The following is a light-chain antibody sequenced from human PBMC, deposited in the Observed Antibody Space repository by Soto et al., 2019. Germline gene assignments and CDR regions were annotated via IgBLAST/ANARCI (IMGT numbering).Light chain of an antibody. CDR1: SSNIGAGYD. V-gene: IGLV1-40*01. J-gene: IGLJ1*01. CDR3: QSYDSRLSGSNYV. CDR2: GNS. Sequence: QSALTQPPSVSGAPGQRVTISCTGSSSNIGAGYDVHWYQQLPGTAPKLLIYGNSNRPSGVPDRFSGSKSGTSASLAITGLQAEEEADYYCQSYDSRLSGSNYVFATGTKVTVL.